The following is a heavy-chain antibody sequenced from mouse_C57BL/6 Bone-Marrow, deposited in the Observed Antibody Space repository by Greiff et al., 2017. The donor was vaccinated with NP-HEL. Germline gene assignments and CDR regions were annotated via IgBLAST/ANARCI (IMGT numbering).Heavy chain of an antibody. CDR3: ARGLYLYYFDY. D-gene: IGHD6-1*01. J-gene: IGHJ2*01. Sequence: EVQLQESGGGLVKPGGSLKLSCAASGFTFSSYAMSWVRQTPEKRLEWVATISDGGSYTYYPDNVKGRFTISRDNAKNNLYLQMSHLKSEDTAMDYCARGLYLYYFDYWGQGTTLTVSS. CDR1: GFTFSSYA. CDR2: ISDGGSYT. V-gene: IGHV5-4*01.